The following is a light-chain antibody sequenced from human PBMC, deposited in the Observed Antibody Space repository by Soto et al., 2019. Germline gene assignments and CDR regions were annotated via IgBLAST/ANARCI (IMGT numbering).Light chain of an antibody. Sequence: EIVLTQSPATLSLSPGERATLSCRASQSVSSYLAWYQQKFGQAPRLLIYDASNRATGIPARFSGSGSATDFTLTISSLEPEDFAISYCQQRYNWPLTFGQGTKVEIK. V-gene: IGKV3-11*01. CDR1: QSVSSY. CDR2: DAS. CDR3: QQRYNWPLT. J-gene: IGKJ1*01.